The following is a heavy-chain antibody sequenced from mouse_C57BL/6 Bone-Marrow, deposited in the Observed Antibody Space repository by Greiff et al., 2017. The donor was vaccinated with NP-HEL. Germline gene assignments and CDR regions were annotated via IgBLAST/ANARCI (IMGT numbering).Heavy chain of an antibody. D-gene: IGHD2-3*01. J-gene: IGHJ4*01. Sequence: VQLQQSGAELVRPGASVKLSCKASGYTFTSYGISWVKQRTGQGLEWIGEIYPRSGNTYYNEKFKGKATLTADKSSSTAYMQLSSLTSEDSAVLICARMDGYYRYYYAIDYGGQGTSVTVSA. CDR3: ARMDGYYRYYYAIDY. CDR2: IYPRSGNT. V-gene: IGHV1-81*01. CDR1: GYTFTSYG.